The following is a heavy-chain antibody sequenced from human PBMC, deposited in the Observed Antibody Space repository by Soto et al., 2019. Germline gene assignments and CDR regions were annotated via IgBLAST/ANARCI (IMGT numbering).Heavy chain of an antibody. CDR3: AAGQCIGGSCYLGYYVMDV. J-gene: IGHJ6*02. CDR2: IVVGSGNT. V-gene: IGHV1-58*01. D-gene: IGHD2-15*01. Sequence: SEKVSCKASGFTFTSSAVQWVRQARGQRLEWIGWIVVGSGNTNYAQKFQERVTITRDMSTSTAYMELSSLRSEDTAVYYCAAGQCIGGSCYLGYYVMDVWGQGTTVTVSS. CDR1: GFTFTSSA.